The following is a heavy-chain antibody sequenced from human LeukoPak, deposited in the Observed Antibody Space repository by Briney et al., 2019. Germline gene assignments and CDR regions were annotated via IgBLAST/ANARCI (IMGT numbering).Heavy chain of an antibody. CDR1: GGSISSSSYY. J-gene: IGHJ1*01. Sequence: SETLSLTCTVSGGSISSSSYYWGWIRQPPGKGLEWIGSIYYSGSTYYNPSLKSRVTISVDTSKNQFSLKLSSVTAADTAVYYCAGGGGYDFWSGFPPPVFQHWGQGTLVTVSS. V-gene: IGHV4-39*07. CDR3: AGGGGYDFWSGFPPPVFQH. D-gene: IGHD3-3*01. CDR2: IYYSGST.